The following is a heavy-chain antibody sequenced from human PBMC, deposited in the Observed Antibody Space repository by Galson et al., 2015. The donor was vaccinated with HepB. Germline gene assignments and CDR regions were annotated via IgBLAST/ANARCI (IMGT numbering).Heavy chain of an antibody. CDR3: ARGALVAVVDATQNNWFDP. J-gene: IGHJ5*02. CDR2: ISAYDRDT. D-gene: IGHD2-15*01. CDR1: GYTFSTYS. V-gene: IGHV1-18*01. Sequence: SCKASGYTFSTYSITWVRQAPGQGLEWMGWISAYDRDTNYAQKFQGRVTMATDTSTTTAYMELRSLRSDDTAVYYCARGALVAVVDATQNNWFDPWGQGTLVTVSS.